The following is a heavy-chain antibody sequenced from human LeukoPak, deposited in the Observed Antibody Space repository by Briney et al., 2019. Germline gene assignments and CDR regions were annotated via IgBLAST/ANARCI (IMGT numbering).Heavy chain of an antibody. CDR3: AGVQPLDYGDPYYFDY. J-gene: IGHJ4*02. CDR2: IYYSGST. CDR1: GGSISSGDYY. V-gene: IGHV4-30-4*01. Sequence: PSETLSLTCTVSGGSISSGDYYRSWIRQPPGKGLEWIGYIYYSGSTYYNPSLKSRVTISVDTSKNQFSLKLSSVTAADTAVYYCAGVQPLDYGDPYYFDYWGQGTLVTVSS. D-gene: IGHD4-17*01.